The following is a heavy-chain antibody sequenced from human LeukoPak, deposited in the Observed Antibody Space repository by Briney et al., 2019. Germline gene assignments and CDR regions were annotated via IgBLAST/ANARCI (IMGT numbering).Heavy chain of an antibody. D-gene: IGHD1-26*01. J-gene: IGHJ4*02. CDR3: ARASGSYDY. CDR2: IWNDGSVR. V-gene: IGHV3-33*01. CDR1: GFTFSTYG. Sequence: GGSLRLSCAAAGFTFSTYGLHWVRQAPGKGLEWVAVIWNDGSVRYYADSVKGRFTISRDNSKNTLYLQMNNLRAEDTAVYYCARASGSYDYWGQGTLVTVSS.